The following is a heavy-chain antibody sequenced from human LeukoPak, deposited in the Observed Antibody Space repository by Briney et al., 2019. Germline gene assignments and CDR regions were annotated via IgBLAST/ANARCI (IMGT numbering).Heavy chain of an antibody. CDR1: GGSISSGSYY. Sequence: SQTLSLTCTVSGGSISSGSYYWSWIRQPAGKGLEWIGRIYTSGSTNYNPSLKSRVTISVDTSRNQFSLKLSSVTAAYTTIYHCARDKVPGDSWVQGTLVTVSS. CDR2: IYTSGST. D-gene: IGHD2-2*01. CDR3: ARDKVPGDS. J-gene: IGHJ4*02. V-gene: IGHV4-61*02.